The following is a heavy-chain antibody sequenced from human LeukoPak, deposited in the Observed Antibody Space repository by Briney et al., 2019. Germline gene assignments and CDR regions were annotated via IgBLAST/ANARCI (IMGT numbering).Heavy chain of an antibody. J-gene: IGHJ4*02. CDR2: IYYTGYT. Sequence: SETLSLTCTVFGDSITNSYWTWIRLPPGKGLEWIAYIYYTGYTNYNPSLKSRVSISVDTSKNQLSLELISVTAADTAVYYCARAPIGSVDYWGPGAQVTVSS. D-gene: IGHD1-1*01. V-gene: IGHV4-59*01. CDR3: ARAPIGSVDY. CDR1: GDSITNSY.